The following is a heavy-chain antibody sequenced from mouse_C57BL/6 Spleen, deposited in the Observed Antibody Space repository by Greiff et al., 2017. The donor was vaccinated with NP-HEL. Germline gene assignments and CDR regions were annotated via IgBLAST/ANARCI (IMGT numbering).Heavy chain of an antibody. Sequence: EVQLQESGPGLVKPSQSLSLTCSVTGYSITSGYYWNWIRQFPGNKLEWMGYISYDGSNNYNPSLKNRISITRDTSKNQFFLKLNSVTTEDTATYYCARDRYYGSSYEAMDYWGQGTSVTVSS. CDR3: ARDRYYGSSYEAMDY. J-gene: IGHJ4*01. CDR1: GYSITSGYY. V-gene: IGHV3-6*01. CDR2: ISYDGSN. D-gene: IGHD1-1*01.